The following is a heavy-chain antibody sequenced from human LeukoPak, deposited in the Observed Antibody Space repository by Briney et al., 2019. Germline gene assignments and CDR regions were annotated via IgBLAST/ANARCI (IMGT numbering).Heavy chain of an antibody. CDR3: TRALPYCSSTSCYRLGYYYGMDV. CDR2: IRSKAYGGTT. J-gene: IGHJ6*04. V-gene: IGHV3-49*04. CDR1: GFTFGDYA. Sequence: GRPLRLSCTASGFTFGDYAMSWVRQAPGKGLEWVGFIRSKAYGGTTEYAASVKGRFTISRDDSKSIAYLQMNSLKTEDTAVYYCTRALPYCSSTSCYRLGYYYGMDVWGKGTTVTVSS. D-gene: IGHD2-2*02.